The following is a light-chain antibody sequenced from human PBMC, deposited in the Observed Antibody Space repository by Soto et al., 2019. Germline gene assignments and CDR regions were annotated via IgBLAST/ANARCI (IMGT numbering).Light chain of an antibody. J-gene: IGKJ1*01. Sequence: EVVLTQSPGTLSLSPGARATLSCRASQSVSSSYVAWYQQKPGQAPRLLSYEASIRAIVIPDRFSGSGSGTVFTLTISRLEPEDFAVYHCQQYGSSPPTFGQGSKVEIK. V-gene: IGKV3-20*01. CDR3: QQYGSSPPT. CDR2: EAS. CDR1: QSVSSSY.